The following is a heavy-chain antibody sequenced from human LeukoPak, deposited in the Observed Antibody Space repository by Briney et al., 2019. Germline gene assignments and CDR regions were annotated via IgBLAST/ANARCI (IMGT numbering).Heavy chain of an antibody. D-gene: IGHD5-18*01. Sequence: QTGGSLRLSCSASGFTFSTYEMNWVRQAPGKGLEWVSYISTSGNTIYYADSVKGRFTISGDNAKNSLYLQMNSLRAEDTAVYYCARGRGFSYGYFFDYWGQGTLVTVSS. CDR3: ARGRGFSYGYFFDY. CDR1: GFTFSTYE. CDR2: ISTSGNTI. J-gene: IGHJ4*02. V-gene: IGHV3-48*03.